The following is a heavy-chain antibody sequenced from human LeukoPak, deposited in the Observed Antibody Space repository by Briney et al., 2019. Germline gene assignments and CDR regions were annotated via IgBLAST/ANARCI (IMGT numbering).Heavy chain of an antibody. Sequence: SGTLSLTCTVSGGSISSSSYYWGWIRQPPGEGLEWIVSVYYVGSTHYNQSLKRRVIISVDTSKNQFSLKLSYVTAADTAVYYCALRDCSSTTCYPGDAFDIWGQGKMVTVSS. V-gene: IGHV4-39*01. CDR3: ALRDCSSTTCYPGDAFDI. CDR2: VYYVGST. J-gene: IGHJ3*02. D-gene: IGHD2-2*01. CDR1: GGSISSSSYY.